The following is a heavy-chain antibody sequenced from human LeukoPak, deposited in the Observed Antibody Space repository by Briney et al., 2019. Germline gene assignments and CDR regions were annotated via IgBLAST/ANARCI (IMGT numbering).Heavy chain of an antibody. V-gene: IGHV3-13*01. CDR3: AREGYPPVFDY. CDR1: GFTFSSYD. CDR2: IGTAGDT. D-gene: IGHD3-16*02. Sequence: GSLRLSCAASGFTFSSYDMHWVRQATGKGLEWVSAIGTAGDTYYPGSVKGRFTISRENAKNSSYLQMNSLRAEDTAVYYCAREGYPPVFDYWGQGTLVTVSS. J-gene: IGHJ4*02.